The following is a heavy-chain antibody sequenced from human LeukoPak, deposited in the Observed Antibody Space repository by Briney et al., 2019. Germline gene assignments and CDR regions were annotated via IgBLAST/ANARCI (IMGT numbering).Heavy chain of an antibody. J-gene: IGHJ5*02. CDR3: ARDHWIAATVNWFDP. V-gene: IGHV3-7*01. Sequence: GGSLRLSCAASGFTFSDYYMSWLRQAPGKGLEWVANIKHDGSEKYYVDSVKGRFTISRDNAKNSLYLQMNSLRAEDTAVYYCARDHWIAATVNWFDPWGQGTLVTVSS. D-gene: IGHD6-13*01. CDR1: GFTFSDYY. CDR2: IKHDGSEK.